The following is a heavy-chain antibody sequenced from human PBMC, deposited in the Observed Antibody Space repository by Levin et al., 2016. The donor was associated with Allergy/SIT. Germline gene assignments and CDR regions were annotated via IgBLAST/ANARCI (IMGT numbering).Heavy chain of an antibody. V-gene: IGHV4-34*01. J-gene: IGHJ6*02. Sequence: WIRQPPGKGLEWIGEINHSGSTNYNPSLKSRVTISVDTSKNQFSLKLSSVTAADTAVYYCARGAAAVGEYYYYGMDVWGQGTTVTVSS. D-gene: IGHD6-13*01. CDR2: INHSGST. CDR3: ARGAAAVGEYYYYGMDV.